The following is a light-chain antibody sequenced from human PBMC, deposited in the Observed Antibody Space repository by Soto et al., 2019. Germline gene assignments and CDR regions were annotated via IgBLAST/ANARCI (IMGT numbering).Light chain of an antibody. CDR3: QQYNSYPPLT. CDR2: KAS. J-gene: IGKJ4*01. CDR1: QSISSW. Sequence: DIQMTQSPSTLSASAGDRVTITCRASQSISSWLAWYQQKPGKAPKLLIYKASSLESGVPSRFSGSGSGTEFTLTISSLQPDDFATYYCQQYNSYPPLTFGGGTKVEIK. V-gene: IGKV1-5*03.